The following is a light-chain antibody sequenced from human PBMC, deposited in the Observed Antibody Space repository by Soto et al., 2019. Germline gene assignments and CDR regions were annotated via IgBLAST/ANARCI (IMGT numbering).Light chain of an antibody. CDR2: KAS. Sequence: DIQMTQSPSTLSGSVGDRVTITCRASQTISSWLAWYQQKPGKAPKLLIYKASTLKSGVPSRFSGSGFGTDFTLTISSLQPEDFATYYCQHFKTFPITFGQGTRLEIK. V-gene: IGKV1-5*03. CDR1: QTISSW. J-gene: IGKJ5*01. CDR3: QHFKTFPIT.